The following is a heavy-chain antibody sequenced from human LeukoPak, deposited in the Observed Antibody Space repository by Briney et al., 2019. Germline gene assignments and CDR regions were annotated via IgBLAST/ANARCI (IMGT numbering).Heavy chain of an antibody. Sequence: SETLSLTCKVSGGSMTNYYWTWIRQPPGKGLEWIGYIYYSGSTNYNPSLKSRVAISVDMSQNQFSLHLSSVIAADTAIYYCARPREQWLGNDAFDIWGQGTVITVSS. CDR1: GGSMTNYY. D-gene: IGHD6-19*01. V-gene: IGHV4-59*08. J-gene: IGHJ3*02. CDR3: ARPREQWLGNDAFDI. CDR2: IYYSGST.